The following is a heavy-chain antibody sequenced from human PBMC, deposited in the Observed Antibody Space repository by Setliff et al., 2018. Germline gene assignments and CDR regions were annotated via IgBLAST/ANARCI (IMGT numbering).Heavy chain of an antibody. Sequence: ASVKVSCKASGYTSTTYTMNWVRRAPGQGLEWMGWINTYTGNTGYAQKFQGRVTMTRNTSISTAYMELSSLRSEDTAVYYCARAELLWFGGFDPWGQGTLVTVSS. CDR1: GYTSTTYT. V-gene: IGHV1-8*01. CDR3: ARAELLWFGGFDP. J-gene: IGHJ5*02. D-gene: IGHD3-10*01. CDR2: INTYTGNT.